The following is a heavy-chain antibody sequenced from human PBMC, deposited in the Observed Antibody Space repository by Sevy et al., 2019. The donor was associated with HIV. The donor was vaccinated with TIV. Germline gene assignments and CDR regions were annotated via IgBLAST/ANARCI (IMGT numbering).Heavy chain of an antibody. CDR1: GFTFSGSA. J-gene: IGHJ4*02. CDR3: TASMKTDVLRYFDWLEEPPFDH. V-gene: IGHV3-73*01. D-gene: IGHD3-9*01. CDR2: IRSRVNSHAT. Sequence: GGSLRLSCAASGFTFSGSAMHWVRQASGKGLEWVGRIRSRVNSHATAYAASVKGRFTISRDDSENTAFLQMSSLKTEDTAVYYCTASMKTDVLRYFDWLEEPPFDHWGQGTLVTVSS.